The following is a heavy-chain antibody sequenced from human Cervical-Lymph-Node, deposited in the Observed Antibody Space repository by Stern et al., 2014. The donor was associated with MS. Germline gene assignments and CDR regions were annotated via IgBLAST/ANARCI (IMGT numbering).Heavy chain of an antibody. CDR3: ARSATVTPNAFDI. CDR2: IYHSGST. V-gene: IGHV4-30-2*01. D-gene: IGHD4-17*01. CDR1: GGSISSGGYS. J-gene: IGHJ3*02. Sequence: VQLQESGSGLVKPSQTLSLTCAVSGGSISSGGYSWSWIRQPPGKSLEWIGYIYHSGSTYYNPSLKSRVTISVDRYKNQFSLKLSSVTAADTAVYYCARSATVTPNAFDIWGQGTMVTVSS.